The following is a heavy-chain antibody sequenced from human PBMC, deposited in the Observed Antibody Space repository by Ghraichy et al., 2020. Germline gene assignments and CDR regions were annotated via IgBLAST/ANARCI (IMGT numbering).Heavy chain of an antibody. D-gene: IGHD4-17*01. J-gene: IGHJ4*02. CDR1: GFTFSNYE. CDR2: ISGTGFTI. Sequence: GESLNISCEASGFTFSNYEVNWVRQAPGKGLEWVSYISGTGFTINYADSVKGRFTISRDNAKNSLYLQMSSLRAEDTAIYYCARTRRSVPFDYWGQGTLVTVSS. CDR3: ARTRRSVPFDY. V-gene: IGHV3-48*03.